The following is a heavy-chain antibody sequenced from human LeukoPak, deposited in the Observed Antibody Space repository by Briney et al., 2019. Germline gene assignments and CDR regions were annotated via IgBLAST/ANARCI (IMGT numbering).Heavy chain of an antibody. J-gene: IGHJ4*02. CDR1: GFTFSSYG. CDR2: ISYDGSNK. D-gene: IGHD1-26*01. Sequence: GGSLRLSCAASGFTFSSYGMHWVRQAPGKGLEWVAVISYDGSNKYYADSVKGRFTISRDNSKNTLYLQMNSLRAEDTAVYYCAREKGSYYYFDYWGQGTLVTVSS. V-gene: IGHV3-30*03. CDR3: AREKGSYYYFDY.